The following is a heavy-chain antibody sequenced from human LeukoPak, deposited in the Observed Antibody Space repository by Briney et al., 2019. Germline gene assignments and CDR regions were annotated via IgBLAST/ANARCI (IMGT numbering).Heavy chain of an antibody. CDR3: VKDPRDTYGTNWFVS. D-gene: IGHD2-21*01. Sequence: GESLNISCVAAGFSFGNYAMSWVRQAPGKGLQWVSQISGTGGATWYAGFARDRFTISRDNSKKTLYLQMSGLRVEDTAMYYCVKDPRDTYGTNWFVSWGQGTLLIVSS. CDR2: ISGTGGAT. V-gene: IGHV3-23*01. J-gene: IGHJ5*01. CDR1: GFSFGNYA.